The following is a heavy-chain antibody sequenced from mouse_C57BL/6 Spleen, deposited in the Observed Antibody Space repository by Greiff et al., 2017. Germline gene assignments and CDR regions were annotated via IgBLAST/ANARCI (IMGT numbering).Heavy chain of an antibody. CDR1: GFTFSSYA. J-gene: IGHJ2*01. CDR2: ISDGGSYT. V-gene: IGHV5-4*01. D-gene: IGHD1-1*01. Sequence: EVQGVEPGGGLVKPGGSLKLSCAASGFTFSSYAMSWVRQTPEKRLEWVATISDGGSYTYYPDNVKGRFTISRDNAKNNLYLQMSHLKSEDTAMYYCARDSRGDYFDYWGQGTTLTVSS. CDR3: ARDSRGDYFDY.